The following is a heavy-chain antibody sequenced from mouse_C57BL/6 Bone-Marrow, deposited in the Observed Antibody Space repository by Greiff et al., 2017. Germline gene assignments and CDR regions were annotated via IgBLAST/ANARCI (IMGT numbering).Heavy chain of an antibody. Sequence: EVMLVESGGDLVKPGGSLKLSCAASGFTFSSYGMSWVRQTPDKRLEWVATISSGGSYTYYPDSVKGRFTISRDNAKNTLYLQMSSLKSEDTAMYYCARPLYGYFFDYWGQGTTLTVSS. CDR3: ARPLYGYFFDY. V-gene: IGHV5-6*02. CDR2: ISSGGSYT. CDR1: GFTFSSYG. J-gene: IGHJ2*01. D-gene: IGHD2-2*01.